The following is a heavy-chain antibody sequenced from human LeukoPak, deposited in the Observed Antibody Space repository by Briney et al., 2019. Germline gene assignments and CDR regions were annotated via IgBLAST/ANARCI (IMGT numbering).Heavy chain of an antibody. J-gene: IGHJ4*02. CDR3: ARTSIAARRADFDY. D-gene: IGHD6-6*01. Sequence: ASVKVSCKTSGYTFTDYYIHWMRRAPGQGREWMGWINSNSGGTSYAQKFQGRVTLTRDTPTRTAFMELNRLTSDDTAVYYCARTSIAARRADFDYWGQGTVVTVSS. CDR2: INSNSGGT. CDR1: GYTFTDYY. V-gene: IGHV1-2*02.